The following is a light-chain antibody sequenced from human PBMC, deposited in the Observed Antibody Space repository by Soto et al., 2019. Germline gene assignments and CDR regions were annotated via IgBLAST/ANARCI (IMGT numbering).Light chain of an antibody. Sequence: EVVLTQSPATLSLSPGERGTFSCRASQSISNYLAWYQQKPGQAPRLLIFDASNRATGIPARFGGSGSGTDFTLTISSLEPEDFGIYYCQQRSNWPPTFGQGTKVEIK. CDR2: DAS. J-gene: IGKJ1*01. CDR1: QSISNY. CDR3: QQRSNWPPT. V-gene: IGKV3-11*01.